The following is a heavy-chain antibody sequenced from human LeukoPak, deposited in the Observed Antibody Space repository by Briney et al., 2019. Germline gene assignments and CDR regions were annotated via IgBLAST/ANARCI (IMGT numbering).Heavy chain of an antibody. CDR2: INWNSGSI. J-gene: IGHJ1*01. CDR3: AKDVLAYCGGDCLTVQH. D-gene: IGHD2-21*02. V-gene: IGHV3-9*01. Sequence: SLRLSCAASGFSFDGYAMHWVRQAPGKGLEWVSGINWNSGSIGYADSVKGRFTISRDNAKNSLYLQMNSLRAEDTALYYCAKDVLAYCGGDCLTVQHWGQGTLVPVSS. CDR1: GFSFDGYA.